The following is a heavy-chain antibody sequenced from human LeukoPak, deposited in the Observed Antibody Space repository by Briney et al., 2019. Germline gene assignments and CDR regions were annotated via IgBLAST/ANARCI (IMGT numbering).Heavy chain of an antibody. CDR1: GGSISSYY. CDR3: ARGIPSPYYYYYYYMDV. CDR2: IYYSGST. V-gene: IGHV4-59*01. Sequence: SETLSLTCTVSGGSISSYYWSWIRQPPGKGLEWIGYIYYSGSTNYNPSLKSRVTISVDTSRNQFSLKLRSVTAADTAVYYCARGIPSPYYYYYYYMDVWGKGTTVTISS. J-gene: IGHJ6*03.